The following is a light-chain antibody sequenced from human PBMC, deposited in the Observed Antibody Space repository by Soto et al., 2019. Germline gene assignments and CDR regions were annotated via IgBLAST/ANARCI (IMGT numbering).Light chain of an antibody. Sequence: QSVLTQPPSVSGAPGQRVTISCTGSSSNIGADYDVHWYQQLPGTAPKLLIYGNSNRPSGVPDRFSGSESGTSASLAITGLQAEGEADYYCQSYDSSLSAVVFGGGTKVTVL. CDR3: QSYDSSLSAVV. CDR2: GNS. V-gene: IGLV1-40*01. J-gene: IGLJ3*02. CDR1: SSNIGADYD.